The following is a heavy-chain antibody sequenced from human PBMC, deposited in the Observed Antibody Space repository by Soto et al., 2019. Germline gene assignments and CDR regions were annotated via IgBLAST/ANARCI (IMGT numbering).Heavy chain of an antibody. D-gene: IGHD2-21*02. CDR1: GFSFDDFV. Sequence: EVHLVESGGGLVQPGRSLRLSCVASGFSFDDFVMNWVRQRPGKGLEWVSSVSWNSGAKLYADSVKGRFAISRDSAKKSVYLQVNSLRPDDTAFYYCAKGVATAVPALDYWGQGTLVTVSS. V-gene: IGHV3-9*01. CDR2: VSWNSGAK. J-gene: IGHJ4*02. CDR3: AKGVATAVPALDY.